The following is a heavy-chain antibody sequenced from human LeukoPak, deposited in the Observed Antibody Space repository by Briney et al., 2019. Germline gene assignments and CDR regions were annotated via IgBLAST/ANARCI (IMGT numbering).Heavy chain of an antibody. CDR2: IIPIFGTA. CDR1: GGTFSSYA. J-gene: IGHJ6*03. Sequence: ASVKVSCKASGGTFSSYAISWVRQAPGQGLEWVGGIIPIFGTANYAQKFQGRVTITTDESTSTAYMELSSLRSEDTAAYYCARGSTIFELVINYYYYMDVWGKGTTVTVSS. CDR3: ARGSTIFELVINYYYYMDV. D-gene: IGHD3-3*01. V-gene: IGHV1-69*05.